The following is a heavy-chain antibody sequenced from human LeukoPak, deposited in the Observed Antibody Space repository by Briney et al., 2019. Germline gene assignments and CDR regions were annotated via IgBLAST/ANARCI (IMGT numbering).Heavy chain of an antibody. Sequence: GGSLRLSCAASGFNFGSYWMSWVRQTPGKGLEWVANIQGDAKKSYYVESVRGRFTIPRDNAKNSLYLQMNSLRAEDTATYYCVTFWGSSESGWLRDGMDVWGRGTTVIVSS. D-gene: IGHD6-19*01. CDR2: IQGDAKKS. V-gene: IGHV3-7*01. CDR3: VTFWGSSESGWLRDGMDV. CDR1: GFNFGSYW. J-gene: IGHJ6*02.